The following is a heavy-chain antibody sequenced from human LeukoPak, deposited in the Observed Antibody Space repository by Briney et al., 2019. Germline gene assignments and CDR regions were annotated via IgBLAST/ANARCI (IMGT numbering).Heavy chain of an antibody. D-gene: IGHD3-10*01. Sequence: GGSLRLSCAASGFTFSSYSMNWVRQAPGKGLEWVSSISSSSSYIYYADSVKGRFTISRDNAKNSLYLQMNSLRAEDTAVYYCATKWFGEVPFDYWGQGTLATVSS. CDR2: ISSSSSYI. V-gene: IGHV3-21*01. J-gene: IGHJ4*02. CDR1: GFTFSSYS. CDR3: ATKWFGEVPFDY.